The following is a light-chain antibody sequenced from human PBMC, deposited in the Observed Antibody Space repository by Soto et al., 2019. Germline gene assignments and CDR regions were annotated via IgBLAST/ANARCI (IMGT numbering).Light chain of an antibody. J-gene: IGKJ4*01. V-gene: IGKV3-11*01. Sequence: EIVWTQSPATLSLSPGERATLSCRASKSVSSYLAWYQQKPGQAPRLLIYDASNRATGIPARFSGSGSGTDFPLSISSLEPEDFAFYYCQQRSNWPLTFGGGTKVEIK. CDR2: DAS. CDR3: QQRSNWPLT. CDR1: KSVSSY.